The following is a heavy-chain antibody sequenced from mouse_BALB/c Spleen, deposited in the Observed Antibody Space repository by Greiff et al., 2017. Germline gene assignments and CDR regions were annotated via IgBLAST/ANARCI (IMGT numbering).Heavy chain of an antibody. V-gene: IGHV1-26*01. CDR2: VNPNNGGT. CDR3: ARSYYYDYDPWYFDV. CDR1: GYSFTGYY. Sequence: EVQLQESGPDLVKPGASVKISCKASGYSFTGYYMHWVKQSHGKSLEWIGRVNPNNGGTSYNQKFKGKAILTVDKSSSTAYMELRSLTSEDSAVYYCARSYYYDYDPWYFDVWGAGTTVTVSS. J-gene: IGHJ1*01. D-gene: IGHD2-4*01.